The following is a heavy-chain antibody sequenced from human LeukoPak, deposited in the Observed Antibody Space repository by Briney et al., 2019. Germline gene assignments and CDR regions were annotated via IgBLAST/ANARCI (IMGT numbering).Heavy chain of an antibody. Sequence: ASVKVSCKASGYTFTGYYMHWVRQAPGQGLEWMGWINPNSGGTNYAQKFQGRVTMTRDTSISTAYMELSRLRSGDTAVYYCASGYYYYDSSGYQDFNDAFDIWGQGTMVTVSS. CDR1: GYTFTGYY. V-gene: IGHV1-2*02. CDR2: INPNSGGT. J-gene: IGHJ3*02. D-gene: IGHD3-22*01. CDR3: ASGYYYYDSSGYQDFNDAFDI.